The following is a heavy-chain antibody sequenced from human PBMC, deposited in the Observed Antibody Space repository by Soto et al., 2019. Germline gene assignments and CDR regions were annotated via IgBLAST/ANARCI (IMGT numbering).Heavy chain of an antibody. Sequence: QVQLQQWGAGPLRPLETLSLTCGVSGGSFSGYYWAWIRQSPGKGLEWIGEINDRGSINYNPSLKSRVNISVDTSENHYSLNLRSVTAADTAVYYCARESHDILTGPPWVWYFDLWGRGTLVTVSS. V-gene: IGHV4-34*01. CDR2: INDRGSI. CDR3: ARESHDILTGPPWVWYFDL. CDR1: GGSFSGYY. D-gene: IGHD3-9*01. J-gene: IGHJ2*01.